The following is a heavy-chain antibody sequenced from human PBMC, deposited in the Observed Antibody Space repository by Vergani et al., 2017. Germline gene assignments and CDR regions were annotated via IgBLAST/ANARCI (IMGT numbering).Heavy chain of an antibody. D-gene: IGHD3-9*01. J-gene: IGHJ5*02. CDR3: ARDNPHYDILTGYYRALLNWFDP. V-gene: IGHV1-69*13. CDR1: GGTFSSYA. Sequence: QVQLVQSGAEVKKPGSSVKVSCKASGGTFSSYAISWVRQAPGQGLEWMGRIIPIFGKANYAQKFQGRVTITADESTSTAYMELSSLRSEDTAVYYCARDNPHYDILTGYYRALLNWFDPWGQGTLVTVSS. CDR2: IIPIFGKA.